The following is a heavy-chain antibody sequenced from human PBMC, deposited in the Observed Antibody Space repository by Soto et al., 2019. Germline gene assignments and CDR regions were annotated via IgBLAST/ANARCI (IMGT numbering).Heavy chain of an antibody. CDR2: INPNSGGT. CDR1: GYTFTGYY. Sequence: ASVRVCCKASGYTFTGYYMHWVRQAPGQGLEWMGWINPNSGGTNYAQKFQGWVTMTRDTSISTAYMELSRLRSDDTAVYYCARAMVVAATCYYYYYGMDVWGQGTTVTVSS. J-gene: IGHJ6*02. V-gene: IGHV1-2*04. D-gene: IGHD2-15*01. CDR3: ARAMVVAATCYYYYYGMDV.